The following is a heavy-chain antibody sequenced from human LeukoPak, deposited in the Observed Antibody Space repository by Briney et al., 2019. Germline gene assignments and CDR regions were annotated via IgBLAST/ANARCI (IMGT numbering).Heavy chain of an antibody. V-gene: IGHV4-59*12. Sequence: SETLSLTCTVSGGSISSYYWSWIRQPPGKGLEWIGSIYYSGSTYYNPSLKSRVTISVDTSKNQFSLKLSSVTAADTAVYYCASSLSKYAFDIWGQGTMVTVSS. CDR1: GGSISSYY. D-gene: IGHD2/OR15-2a*01. CDR2: IYYSGST. CDR3: ASSLSKYAFDI. J-gene: IGHJ3*02.